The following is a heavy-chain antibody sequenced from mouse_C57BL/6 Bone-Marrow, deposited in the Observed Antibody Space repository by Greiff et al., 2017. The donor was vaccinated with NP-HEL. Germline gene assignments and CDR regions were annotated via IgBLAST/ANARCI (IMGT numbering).Heavy chain of an antibody. J-gene: IGHJ3*01. CDR2: ISDGGSYT. Sequence: EVKVVESGGGLVKPGGSLKLSCAASGFTFSSYAMSWVRQTPEKRLEWVATISDGGSYTSYPDNVKGRFTISRDNAKNNLYLQMSHLKSEDTAMYYCARENWVAYWGQGTLVTVSA. CDR1: GFTFSSYA. CDR3: ARENWVAY. V-gene: IGHV5-4*01.